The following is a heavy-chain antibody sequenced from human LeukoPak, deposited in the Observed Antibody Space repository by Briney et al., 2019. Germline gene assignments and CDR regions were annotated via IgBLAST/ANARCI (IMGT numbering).Heavy chain of an antibody. D-gene: IGHD2-15*01. V-gene: IGHV4-31*03. CDR1: GDSTSSDRYY. CDR2: IYYSGST. CDR3: ARGGGRSSYYYYGMDV. Sequence: PSETLSLTCTVSGDSTSSDRYYWSWIRQHPGKGLEWIGYIYYSGSTYYNPSLKSRVTISVDTSKNQFSLKLSSVTAADTAVYYCARGGGRSSYYYYGMDVWGQGTTVTVSS. J-gene: IGHJ6*02.